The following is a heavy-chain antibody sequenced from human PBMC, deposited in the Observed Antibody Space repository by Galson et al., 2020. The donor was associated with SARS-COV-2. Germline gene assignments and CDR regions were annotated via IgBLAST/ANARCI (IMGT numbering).Heavy chain of an antibody. V-gene: IGHV5-10-1*01. D-gene: IGHD1-7*01. J-gene: IGHJ4*02. CDR2: IDPSDSYT. CDR1: GYSFTSYW. Sequence: HGESLKISCKGSGYSFTSYWISWVRQMPGKGLEWMGRIDPSDSYTNYSPSFQGHVTISADKSISTAYLQWSSLKASDTAMYYCARTEYNWNYVNPDYWGQGTLVTVSS. CDR3: ARTEYNWNYVNPDY.